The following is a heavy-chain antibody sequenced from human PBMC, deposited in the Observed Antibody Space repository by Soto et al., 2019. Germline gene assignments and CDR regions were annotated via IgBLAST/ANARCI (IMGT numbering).Heavy chain of an antibody. Sequence: GGSLRLSCAASGFTFRSYAMHWVRQTPGKGLEWASGVSGSGTNSYFAESVKGRFTVSRDNSKDTALYYCVKDQCSSNSCYTVTHSSYYYYGLDVWGQGTTVTVSS. CDR1: GFTFRSYA. J-gene: IGHJ6*02. CDR3: THSSYYYYGLDV. V-gene: IGHV3-23*01. D-gene: IGHD2-2*02. CDR2: VSGSGTNS.